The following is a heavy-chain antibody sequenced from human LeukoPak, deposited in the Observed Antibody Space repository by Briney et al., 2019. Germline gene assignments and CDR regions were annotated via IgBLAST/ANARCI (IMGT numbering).Heavy chain of an antibody. V-gene: IGHV3-9*01. CDR3: AREEHNNGWSPLGA. CDR1: GFNFGDYA. Sequence: GRSLRLSCAASGFNFGDYAMHWVRQPPGKGLEWVSGIGWNSGSVGYAEPVKGRFTTSRDNTKNFLYLEMSSLSPEDTAFYYCAREEHNNGWSPLGAWGQGTLVTVSS. CDR2: IGWNSGSV. J-gene: IGHJ5*02. D-gene: IGHD6-19*01.